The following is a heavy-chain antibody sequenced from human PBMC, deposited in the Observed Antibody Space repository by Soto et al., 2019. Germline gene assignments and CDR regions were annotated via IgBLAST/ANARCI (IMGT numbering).Heavy chain of an antibody. CDR1: GGSFSGYY. CDR2: INHSGST. CDR3: ARGGGTGMPTRYNYDMDV. Sequence: SETLSLTCAVYGGSFSGYYWRWIRQPPGKGLEWIGEINHSGSTNYNPSLKSRVTISVDTSKNQFSLKLSSVTAADTAVYYCARGGGTGMPTRYNYDMDVWGQGTTVT. J-gene: IGHJ6*02. D-gene: IGHD2-2*01. V-gene: IGHV4-34*01.